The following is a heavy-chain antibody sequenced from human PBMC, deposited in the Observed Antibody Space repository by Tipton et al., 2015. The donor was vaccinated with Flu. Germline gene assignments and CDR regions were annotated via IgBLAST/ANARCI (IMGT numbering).Heavy chain of an antibody. V-gene: IGHV3-64*02. CDR2: ISSNGDNT. CDR3: ARGIGFGELLDY. Sequence: SLRLSCAASGFIFSDYALHWVRQAPGRGLEYVSAISSNGDNTYYADSVKGRFTISRDNSKNTLYVQMGSLRADDMAVYYCARGIGFGELLDYWGQGTLVTVSS. CDR1: GFIFSDYA. D-gene: IGHD3-10*01. J-gene: IGHJ4*02.